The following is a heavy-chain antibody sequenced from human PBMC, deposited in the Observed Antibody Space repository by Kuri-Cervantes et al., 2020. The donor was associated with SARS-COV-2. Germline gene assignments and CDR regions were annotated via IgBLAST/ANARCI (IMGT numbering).Heavy chain of an antibody. CDR2: IYSGGST. V-gene: IGHV3-53*01. D-gene: IGHD1-26*01. CDR3: ARSPVWEGYFDV. Sequence: LSLTCAASGFTVSSNYMTWVRQAPGKGLEWVSVIYSGGSTYYADSVKGRFTISRDNSKNTLYLQMNGLRAEYTAVYYCARSPVWEGYFDVWGQGTLVTVSS. CDR1: GFTVSSNY. J-gene: IGHJ4*02.